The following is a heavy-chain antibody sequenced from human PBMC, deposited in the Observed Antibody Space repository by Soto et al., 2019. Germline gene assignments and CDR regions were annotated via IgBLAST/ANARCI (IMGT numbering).Heavy chain of an antibody. CDR1: GGSISSYY. J-gene: IGHJ6*03. D-gene: IGHD3-3*01. CDR2: IYYSGST. V-gene: IGHV4-59*08. CDR3: ARRGYDFWSGYYTGGNSYYYYYMDV. Sequence: SETLSLTCTVSGGSISSYYWSWIRQPPGKGLEWIGYIYYSGSTNYNPSLKSRVTISVDTSKNQFSLKLSSVTAADTAVYYCARRGYDFWSGYYTGGNSYYYYYMDVWGKGTTVTVSS.